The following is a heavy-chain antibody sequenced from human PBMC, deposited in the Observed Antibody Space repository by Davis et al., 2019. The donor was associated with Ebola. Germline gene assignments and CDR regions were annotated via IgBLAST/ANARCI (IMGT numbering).Heavy chain of an antibody. CDR1: GFTFTNYA. Sequence: GESLKISCAASGFTFTNYAMSWVRQPPGKGLEWVSAISGSGDSTYYAESVKGRFTISRDNSKNTLFLQMHSLRADDTALYYCANEYYYESSGIDYWGQGTLVTVSS. D-gene: IGHD3-22*01. CDR2: ISGSGDST. CDR3: ANEYYYESSGIDY. V-gene: IGHV3-23*01. J-gene: IGHJ4*02.